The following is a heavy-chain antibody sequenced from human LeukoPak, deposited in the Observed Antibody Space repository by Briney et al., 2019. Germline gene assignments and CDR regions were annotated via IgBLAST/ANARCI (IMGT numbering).Heavy chain of an antibody. Sequence: TPGGSLRLSCAASGFTFSNAWMSWVRQAPGKGLEWVGRIKSKTDGGTTDYAAPVKGRFTISRDDSKNTLYLQMNSLKTKDTAVYYCTTDWGPDAFDIWGQGTMVTVSS. V-gene: IGHV3-15*01. CDR1: GFTFSNAW. J-gene: IGHJ3*02. D-gene: IGHD3-16*01. CDR2: IKSKTDGGTT. CDR3: TTDWGPDAFDI.